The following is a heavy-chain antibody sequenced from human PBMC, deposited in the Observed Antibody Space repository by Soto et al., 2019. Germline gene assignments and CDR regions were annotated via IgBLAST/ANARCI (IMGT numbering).Heavy chain of an antibody. J-gene: IGHJ4*02. CDR3: AKVREIYSYGSGKFDY. Sequence: GGSLRLSCAASGFTFSSYAMSWVRQAPGKGLEWVSAISGSGGSTYYADSVKGRFTISRDNSKNTLYLQMNSLRAEDTAVYYCAKVREIYSYGSGKFDYWGQGTLVTVSS. CDR1: GFTFSSYA. CDR2: ISGSGGST. V-gene: IGHV3-23*01. D-gene: IGHD5-18*01.